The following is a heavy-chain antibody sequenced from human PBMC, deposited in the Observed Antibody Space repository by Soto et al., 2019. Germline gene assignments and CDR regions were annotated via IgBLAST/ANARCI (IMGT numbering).Heavy chain of an antibody. CDR3: AARREDSSSWYYFDY. D-gene: IGHD6-13*01. CDR2: ISYDGSNK. CDR1: GFTFSSYA. J-gene: IGHJ4*02. Sequence: PGGSLRLSCAASGFTFSSYAMHWVRQAPGKGLEWVAVISYDGSNKYYADSVKGRFTISRDNSKNTLYLQMNSLRAEDTAVYYCAARREDSSSWYYFDYWGQGTLVTVSS. V-gene: IGHV3-30-3*01.